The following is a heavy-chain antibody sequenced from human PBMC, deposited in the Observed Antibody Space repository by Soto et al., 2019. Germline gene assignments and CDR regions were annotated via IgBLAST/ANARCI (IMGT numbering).Heavy chain of an antibody. D-gene: IGHD3-3*01. Sequence: GGSLRLSCAASGFTFSSYAMSWVRQAPGKGLEWVSAISGSGGSTYYADSVKGRFTISRDNSKNTLYLQMNSLRAEDTAVYYCAKAPFGVVITYYYYYMDVWGKGTTVTVSS. CDR1: GFTFSSYA. V-gene: IGHV3-23*01. CDR2: ISGSGGST. CDR3: AKAPFGVVITYYYYYMDV. J-gene: IGHJ6*03.